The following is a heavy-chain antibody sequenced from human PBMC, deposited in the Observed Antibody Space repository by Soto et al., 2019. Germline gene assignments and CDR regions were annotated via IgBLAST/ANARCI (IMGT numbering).Heavy chain of an antibody. CDR3: ASASGGAFDF. Sequence: QVQLVQSGAEVKKPGASVKVSCKASGYSFTSYYMHWVRQAPGQGLEWMGIINPSGGRTSYAQQCQGRVTMNRDTSTSTVYMELSSLRSDDTAVYYCASASGGAFDFWGQGTLVTVSS. D-gene: IGHD2-15*01. CDR2: INPSGGRT. CDR1: GYSFTSYY. V-gene: IGHV1-46*01. J-gene: IGHJ4*02.